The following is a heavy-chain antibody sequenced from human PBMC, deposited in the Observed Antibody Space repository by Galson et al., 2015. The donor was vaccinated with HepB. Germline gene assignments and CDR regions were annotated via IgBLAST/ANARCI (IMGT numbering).Heavy chain of an antibody. D-gene: IGHD3/OR15-3a*01. CDR2: IIPILGIA. CDR3: ARSWTPAYYGMDV. J-gene: IGHJ6*02. V-gene: IGHV1-69*04. Sequence: SVKVSCKASGGTFSSYAISWVRQAPGQGLEWMGRIIPILGIANYAQKFQGRVTITADKSTSTAYMELSSLRSEDTAVYYCARSWTPAYYGMDVWGQGTTVTVSS. CDR1: GGTFSSYA.